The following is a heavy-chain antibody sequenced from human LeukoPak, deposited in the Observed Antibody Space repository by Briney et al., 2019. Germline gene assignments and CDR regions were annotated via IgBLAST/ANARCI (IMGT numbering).Heavy chain of an antibody. CDR2: INHSGST. V-gene: IGHV4-34*01. D-gene: IGHD2-2*01. CDR1: GGSFSGYY. Sequence: SETLSLTCAAYGGSFSGYYWSWIRQPPGKGLEWIGEINHSGSTNYNPSLKSRVTISVDTSKNQFSLKLSSVAAADTAVYYCARNLRYCSSTSCSWGLYYYYYMDVWGKGTTVTVSS. J-gene: IGHJ6*03. CDR3: ARNLRYCSSTSCSWGLYYYYYMDV.